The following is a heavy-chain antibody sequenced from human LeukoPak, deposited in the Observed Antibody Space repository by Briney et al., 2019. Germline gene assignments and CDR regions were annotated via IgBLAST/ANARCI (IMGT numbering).Heavy chain of an antibody. J-gene: IGHJ4*02. CDR1: GYTFTSYD. V-gene: IGHV1-8*01. D-gene: IGHD3-9*01. CDR2: MNPNSGNT. CDR3: ARGHYDILTYLYYFDY. Sequence: GASVKASYKASGYTFTSYDINWVRQATGQGLEWMGWMNPNSGNTGYAQKFQGRVTMTRNTSISTAYMELSSLRSEDTAVYYCARGHYDILTYLYYFDYWGQGTLVTVSS.